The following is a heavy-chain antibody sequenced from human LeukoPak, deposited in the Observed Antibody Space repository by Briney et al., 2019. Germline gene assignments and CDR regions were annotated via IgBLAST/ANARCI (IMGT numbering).Heavy chain of an antibody. D-gene: IGHD3-16*01. Sequence: PSETLSLTCTVSGGSISSYYWSWIRQPPGKGLEWIVYIYYSGSTKYNPSLKSRVTISLDTSKNQFSLKLSSVTAADTAVYYCARDTWGNCFDPWGQGTLVTVSS. V-gene: IGHV4-59*01. CDR2: IYYSGST. J-gene: IGHJ5*02. CDR3: ARDTWGNCFDP. CDR1: GGSISSYY.